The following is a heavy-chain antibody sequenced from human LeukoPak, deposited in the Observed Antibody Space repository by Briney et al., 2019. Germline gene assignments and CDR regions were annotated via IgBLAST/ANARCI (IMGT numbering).Heavy chain of an antibody. D-gene: IGHD3-16*01. CDR1: GFTFHDYG. V-gene: IGHV3-20*01. CDR3: ARKGVGGELGGFDY. Sequence: GGSLRLSCATSGFTFHDYGMSWVRQVPGKGLEWVSGINWNGGSTGYADSVKGRFTISRDNAKNSLYLQMNSLRAEDTALYHCARKGVGGELGGFDYWGQGTLVTVSS. J-gene: IGHJ4*02. CDR2: INWNGGST.